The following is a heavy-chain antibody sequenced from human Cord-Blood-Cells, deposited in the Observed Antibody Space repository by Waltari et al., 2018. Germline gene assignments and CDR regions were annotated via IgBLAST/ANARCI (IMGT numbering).Heavy chain of an antibody. CDR2: ISWNSGSI. D-gene: IGHD4-17*01. J-gene: IGHJ4*02. CDR1: GFTFDAYA. V-gene: IGHV3-9*01. Sequence: EVQLVESGGGLVQPGRSLRLSCAASGFTFDAYAMHWVRQAPGEGMEWVLGISWNSGSIGYADSVKGRFTISRDNAKNSLYLQMNSLRAEDTALYYCAKGADYGDYGVLDYWGQGTLVTVSS. CDR3: AKGADYGDYGVLDY.